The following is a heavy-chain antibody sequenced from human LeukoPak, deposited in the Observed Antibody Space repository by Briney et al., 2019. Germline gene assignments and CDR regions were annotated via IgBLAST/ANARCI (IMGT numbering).Heavy chain of an antibody. CDR1: GGSFSGYY. D-gene: IGHD2-2*02. CDR3: ASTDIVVVPAAIRGHNWFDP. CDR2: INHSGST. Sequence: SETLSLTCAVYGGSFSGYYWSWIRQPPGKGLEWIGEINHSGSTNYNPSLKSRVTISVDTSKNQFSLKLSSVTAADTAVYYCASTDIVVVPAAIRGHNWFDPWGQGTLVTVSS. V-gene: IGHV4-34*01. J-gene: IGHJ5*02.